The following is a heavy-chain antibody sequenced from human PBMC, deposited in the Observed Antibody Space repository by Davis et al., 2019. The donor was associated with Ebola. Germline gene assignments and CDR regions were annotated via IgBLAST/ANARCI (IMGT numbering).Heavy chain of an antibody. CDR3: TMRGYGLPYYFDN. CDR2: INPNRGAT. CDR1: GYTFTSYD. V-gene: IGHV1-2*02. Sequence: ASVKVSCKATGYTFTSYDVNWVRQATGQGLEWVGWINPNRGATNYAQKFRGRVTMTRDTSISTAYMELSRLRSDDTAVYYCTMRGYGLPYYFDNWGQGTQVTVSS. J-gene: IGHJ4*02. D-gene: IGHD5-12*01.